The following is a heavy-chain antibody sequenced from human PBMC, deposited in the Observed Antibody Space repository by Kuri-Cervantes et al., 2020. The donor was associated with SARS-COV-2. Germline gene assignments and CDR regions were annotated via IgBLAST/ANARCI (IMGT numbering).Heavy chain of an antibody. CDR1: GYTFTSYA. CDR3: ATTSGYCSGSCHGNY. D-gene: IGHD2-15*01. Sequence: ASVKVSCKASGYTFTSYAMHWVRQAPGQRLEWMGWINAGNGNTKYSQKFQGRVTITRDTSASTAYMELSSLRSEDTAVYYCATTSGYCSGSCHGNYWGQGTLVTVSS. CDR2: INAGNGNT. J-gene: IGHJ4*02. V-gene: IGHV1-3*01.